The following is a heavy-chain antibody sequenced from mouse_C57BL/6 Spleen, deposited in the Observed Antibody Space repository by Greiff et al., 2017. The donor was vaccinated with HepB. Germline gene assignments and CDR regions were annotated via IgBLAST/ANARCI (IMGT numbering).Heavy chain of an antibody. V-gene: IGHV2-9-1*01. Sequence: VQLQESGPGLVAPSQSLSITCTVSGFSLTSYAISWVRQPPGKGLEWLGVIWTGGGTTYNSALKSRLSISKDNSKSQVFLKMNSLQTDDTARYYCARRGNSNYGMDYWGQGTSVTVSS. D-gene: IGHD2-5*01. CDR2: IWTGGGT. CDR1: GFSLTSYA. CDR3: ARRGNSNYGMDY. J-gene: IGHJ4*01.